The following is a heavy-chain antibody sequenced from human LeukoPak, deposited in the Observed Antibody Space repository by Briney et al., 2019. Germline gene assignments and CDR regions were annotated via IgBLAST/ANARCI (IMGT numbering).Heavy chain of an antibody. CDR1: GFTFSSYA. Sequence: GGSLRLSCAASGFTFSSYAMSWVRQAPGKGLEWVSAISGSGGSTYYADSVKGRFTISRDNSKNTLYLQMNSLRAEDTAVYYCALFGTFGGVIDFDYWGQGTLVTVSS. J-gene: IGHJ4*02. D-gene: IGHD3-16*02. CDR3: ALFGTFGGVIDFDY. V-gene: IGHV3-23*01. CDR2: ISGSGGST.